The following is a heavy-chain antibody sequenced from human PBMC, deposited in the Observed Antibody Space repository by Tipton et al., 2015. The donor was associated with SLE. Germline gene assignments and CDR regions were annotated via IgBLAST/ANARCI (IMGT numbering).Heavy chain of an antibody. V-gene: IGHV4-34*01. J-gene: IGHJ5*02. CDR3: AGVRKKGWGWSDP. Sequence: TLSLTCAVYGGSFSGYYWSWIRQPPGKGLEWIGQINHRGSTNYNPSLKSRVTISIDTSKNQFSLKLSSVTAADTAVYYCAGVRKKGWGWSDPWGQGTLVTVSS. CDR1: GGSFSGYY. CDR2: INHRGST. D-gene: IGHD3-16*01.